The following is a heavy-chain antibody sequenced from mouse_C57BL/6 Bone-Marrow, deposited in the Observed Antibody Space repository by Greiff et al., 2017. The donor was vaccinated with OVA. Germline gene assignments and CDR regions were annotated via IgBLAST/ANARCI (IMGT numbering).Heavy chain of an antibody. D-gene: IGHD2-4*01. V-gene: IGHV1-81*01. CDR1: GYTFTSYG. Sequence: VQLQESGAELARPGASVKLSCKASGYTFTSYGISWVKQRTGQGLEWIGEIYPRSGNTYYNEKFKGKATLTADKSSSTAYMELRSLTSEDSAVYFCAREEAYYDSDDRFAYWGQGTLVTVSA. CDR2: IYPRSGNT. J-gene: IGHJ3*01. CDR3: AREEAYYDSDDRFAY.